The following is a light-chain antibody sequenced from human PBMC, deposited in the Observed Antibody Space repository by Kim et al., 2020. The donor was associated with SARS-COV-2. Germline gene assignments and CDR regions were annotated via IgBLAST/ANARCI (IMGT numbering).Light chain of an antibody. V-gene: IGKV1-5*03. J-gene: IGKJ4*01. CDR3: QHYNSYLLT. CDR1: QSISNY. CDR2: QAS. Sequence: DIQMTQSPSTLSASVRDRVTITCRASQSISNYLAWYQQKPGKAPKLLIYQASSLQGGVPSRFSGSGSGTEFTLTISSLQPDDFATYYCQHYNSYLLTFGRGTKVDIK.